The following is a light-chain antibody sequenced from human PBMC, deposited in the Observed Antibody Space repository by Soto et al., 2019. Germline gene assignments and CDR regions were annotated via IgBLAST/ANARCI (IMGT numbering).Light chain of an antibody. Sequence: QSALTQPASVSGSPGQSITISCTGSGRDIGAYDYVSWYQQHPGKAPKLLIYGVKNRPSGVSYRFSASKSAFTASLTISGLQAEDEAHYYCSSYTTSYFYVFGTGTKVPVL. CDR2: GVK. J-gene: IGLJ1*01. CDR1: GRDIGAYDY. V-gene: IGLV2-14*01. CDR3: SSYTTSYFYV.